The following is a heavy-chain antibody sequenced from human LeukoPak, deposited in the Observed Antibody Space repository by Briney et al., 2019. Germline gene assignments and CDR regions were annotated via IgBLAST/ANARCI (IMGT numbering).Heavy chain of an antibody. J-gene: IGHJ4*02. CDR2: ISADNGNT. Sequence: ASVKVSCKASGYTFTSYGFSWMQQAPGQGLEWMGWISADNGNTDYAQKVQGRVTMTTETSTSTAYMELRSLTSDDTALYYCARTSRSSGSYFIYWGQGTLVTVSS. D-gene: IGHD3-10*01. CDR1: GYTFTSYG. V-gene: IGHV1-18*01. CDR3: ARTSRSSGSYFIY.